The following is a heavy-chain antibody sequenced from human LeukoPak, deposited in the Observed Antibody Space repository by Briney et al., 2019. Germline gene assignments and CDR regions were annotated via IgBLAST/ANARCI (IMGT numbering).Heavy chain of an antibody. D-gene: IGHD3-10*01. J-gene: IGHJ3*02. Sequence: QAGGSLRLSCAASGFTFSSYAMSWVRQAPGKGLEWVSAISGSGGSTYYADSVKGRLTISRDNSKNTLYLQMNSLRAEDTAVYYCAKDNDFGELLYLSAFDIWGQGTMVTVSS. CDR2: ISGSGGST. CDR1: GFTFSSYA. CDR3: AKDNDFGELLYLSAFDI. V-gene: IGHV3-23*01.